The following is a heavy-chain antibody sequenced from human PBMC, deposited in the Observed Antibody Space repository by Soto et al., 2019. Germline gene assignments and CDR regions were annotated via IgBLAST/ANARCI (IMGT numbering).Heavy chain of an antibody. CDR3: ASPYLPRVLRYFDWQGGGGYYYGMDV. Sequence: EVQLVESGGGLVKPGGSLRLSCAASGFTFSSYSMNWVRQAPGKGLEWVSSISSSSSYIYYADSVKGRFTISRDNAKNSLYLQMNSLRAEDTAVYYCASPYLPRVLRYFDWQGGGGYYYGMDVWGQGTTVTVSS. CDR1: GFTFSSYS. J-gene: IGHJ6*02. D-gene: IGHD3-9*01. V-gene: IGHV3-21*01. CDR2: ISSSSSYI.